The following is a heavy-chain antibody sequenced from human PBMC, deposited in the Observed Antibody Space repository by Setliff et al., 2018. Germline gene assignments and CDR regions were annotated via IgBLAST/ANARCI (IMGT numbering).Heavy chain of an antibody. J-gene: IGHJ6*03. V-gene: IGHV1-69*13. CDR1: GGRFSDYS. CDR2: IIPIFDIA. Sequence: SVKVSCNVSGGRFSDYSISWVRQARGQGLEWMGEIIPIFDIADVSQKFQGRVVSTADESTSTGHMELSSLSSGDTAVYYCAVATVVGRADYYYMDVWGKGTTVTVSS. CDR3: AVATVVGRADYYYMDV. D-gene: IGHD5-12*01.